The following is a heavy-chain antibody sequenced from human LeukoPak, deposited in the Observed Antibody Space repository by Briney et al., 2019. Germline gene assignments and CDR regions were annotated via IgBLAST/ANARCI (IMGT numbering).Heavy chain of an antibody. Sequence: PSETLSLTCAVSGYSISSGYYWGWTRQPPGKGLEWIGSIYHSGSTYYNPSLKSRVTISVDTSKNQFSLKLSSVTAADTAVYYCARDDVGYCSGGSCQGFDYWGQGTLVTVSS. V-gene: IGHV4-38-2*02. CDR2: IYHSGST. CDR3: ARDDVGYCSGGSCQGFDY. CDR1: GYSISSGYY. D-gene: IGHD2-15*01. J-gene: IGHJ4*02.